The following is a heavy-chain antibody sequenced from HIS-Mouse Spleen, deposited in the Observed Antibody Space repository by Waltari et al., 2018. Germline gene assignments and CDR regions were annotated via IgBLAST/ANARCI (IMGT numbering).Heavy chain of an antibody. J-gene: IGHJ3*01. D-gene: IGHD3-10*01. Sequence: QVQLQESGPGLVKPSQTLSLTCTVSGGSISSGGYYWSWIRQHPGKGLEWIGYIYYRGSTNYNPSLKGRVTISVDTSKNQFSLKLSSVTAADTAVYYCARGRVRGVIIDYWGQGTMVTVSS. CDR2: IYYRGST. V-gene: IGHV4-31*03. CDR3: ARGRVRGVIIDY. CDR1: GGSISSGGYY.